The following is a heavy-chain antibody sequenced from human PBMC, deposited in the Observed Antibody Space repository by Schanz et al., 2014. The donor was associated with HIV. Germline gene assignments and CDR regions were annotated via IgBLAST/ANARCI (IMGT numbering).Heavy chain of an antibody. CDR3: ARGNLAWCGGGSCYTRFQFFQV. Sequence: QVQLVQSGAAVRTPGTSVRVSCKASGGTFNNFTIAWVRQAPGQGLEWLGGINPNSGGTNYAQKFQGRVTMTRDTYISTAYMELSSLGSEDTAMYYCARGNLAWCGGGSCYTRFQFFQVWGQGTLITVSS. J-gene: IGHJ1*01. CDR1: GGTFNNFT. CDR2: INPNSGGT. D-gene: IGHD2-15*01. V-gene: IGHV1-2*02.